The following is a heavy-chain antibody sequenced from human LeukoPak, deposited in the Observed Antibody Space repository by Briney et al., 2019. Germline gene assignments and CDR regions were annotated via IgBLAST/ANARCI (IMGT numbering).Heavy chain of an antibody. V-gene: IGHV1-69*08. J-gene: IGHJ5*02. CDR2: SIPIFDRT. Sequence: ASVKVSCKASGGTFGSYTINWVGQAPGQGLEWMGRSIPIFDRTNYARNFQGRVTITADKSTTTVYMELTSLRSDDTAVYYCSGDLNWHHDSWGQGTLVTVSS. CDR3: SGDLNWHHDS. D-gene: IGHD3-16*01. CDR1: GGTFGSYT.